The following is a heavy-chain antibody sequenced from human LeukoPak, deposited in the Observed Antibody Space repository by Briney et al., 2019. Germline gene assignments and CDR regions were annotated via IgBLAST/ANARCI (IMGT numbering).Heavy chain of an antibody. D-gene: IGHD3-3*01. V-gene: IGHV1-18*01. CDR1: GYTFTSYG. CDR3: ARGYSNYDFWSGPRSYYYYGMDV. Sequence: ASVKVSCKASGYTFTSYGISWVRQAPGQGLEWMGWISAYNGNTNYAQELQGRVTMTTDTSTSTAYMELRSLRSDDTAVYYCARGYSNYDFWSGPRSYYYYGMDVWGQGTTVTVSS. CDR2: ISAYNGNT. J-gene: IGHJ6*02.